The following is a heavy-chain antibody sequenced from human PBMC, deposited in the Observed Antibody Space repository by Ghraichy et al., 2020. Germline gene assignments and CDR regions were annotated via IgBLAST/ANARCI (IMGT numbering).Heavy chain of an antibody. J-gene: IGHJ3*02. D-gene: IGHD6-13*01. CDR1: GGSISSYY. V-gene: IGHV4-59*01. Sequence: ESLNISCTVSGGSISSYYWSWIRQPPGKGLEWIGYIYYSGSTNYNPSLKSRVTISVDTSKNQFSLKLSSVTAADTAVYYCAREFFGSSGRAGFDIWGQGTMVTVSS. CDR2: IYYSGST. CDR3: AREFFGSSGRAGFDI.